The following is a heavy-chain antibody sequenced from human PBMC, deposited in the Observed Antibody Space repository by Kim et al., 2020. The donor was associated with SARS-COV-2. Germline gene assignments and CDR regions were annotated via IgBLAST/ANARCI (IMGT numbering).Heavy chain of an antibody. Sequence: ASVKVSCKASGYTFTGYYMHWVRQAPGQGLEWMGWINPNSGGTNYAQKFQGRVTMTRDTSISTAYMELSRLRSDDTAVYYCARVSHFDWLYSPEHDAFDIWGQRTMVTVSS. CDR3: ARVSHFDWLYSPEHDAFDI. J-gene: IGHJ3*02. V-gene: IGHV1-2*02. CDR1: GYTFTGYY. CDR2: INPNSGGT. D-gene: IGHD3-9*01.